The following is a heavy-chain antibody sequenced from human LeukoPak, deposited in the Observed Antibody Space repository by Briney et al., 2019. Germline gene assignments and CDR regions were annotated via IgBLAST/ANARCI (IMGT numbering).Heavy chain of an antibody. CDR3: ARFSGRLYTMVRGVSNWFDP. Sequence: SETLSLTCTVSGVSISSSSYYWGWIRQPPGKGLEWIGSIYYSGSTYYNPSLKSRVTISVDTSKNQFSLKLSSVTAADTAVYYCARFSGRLYTMVRGVSNWFDPWGQGTLVTVSS. CDR2: IYYSGST. CDR1: GVSISSSSYY. J-gene: IGHJ5*02. D-gene: IGHD3-10*01. V-gene: IGHV4-39*01.